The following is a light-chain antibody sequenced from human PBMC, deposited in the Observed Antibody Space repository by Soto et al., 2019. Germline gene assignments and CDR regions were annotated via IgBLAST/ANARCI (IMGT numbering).Light chain of an antibody. J-gene: IGKJ1*01. V-gene: IGKV1-27*01. CDR2: AAS. Sequence: DIQMTQSPSSLSASVGDRATITCRASQGISHYLAWYQQKPGKVPKLLIYAASTLQSGVPSRFSGSGSGTAFTIASSTLQPDDVATYYWQKYNSAPHTFGEGTKVEIK. CDR3: QKYNSAPHT. CDR1: QGISHY.